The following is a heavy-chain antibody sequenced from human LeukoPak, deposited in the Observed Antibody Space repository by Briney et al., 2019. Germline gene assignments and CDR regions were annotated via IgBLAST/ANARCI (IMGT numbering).Heavy chain of an antibody. V-gene: IGHV3-30*03. CDR1: GFTFSSYS. J-gene: IGHJ4*02. CDR2: ISYDGNNK. Sequence: GGSLRLSCAASGFTFSSYSMNWVRQAPGKGLEWVAVISYDGNNKEYADSVKGRFTISRDNSKNTLFLLMNSLRVEDTAVYYCAREPPGGTTAADSWGQGTLVTVSS. D-gene: IGHD1/OR15-1a*01. CDR3: AREPPGGTTAADS.